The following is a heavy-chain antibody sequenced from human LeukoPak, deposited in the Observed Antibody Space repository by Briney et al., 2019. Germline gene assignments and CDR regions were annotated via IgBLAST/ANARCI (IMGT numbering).Heavy chain of an antibody. Sequence: GGSLRLSCAASGFTFSNYNMNWVRQAPGKGLEWVSSISRSSIYKYYADSMKGRFTISRDNAKNSVYLQVNNVRAEDTAVYYCARGRYDSSGYYALFDYWGRGTLVTVSS. CDR1: GFTFSNYN. J-gene: IGHJ4*02. D-gene: IGHD3-22*01. V-gene: IGHV3-21*01. CDR3: ARGRYDSSGYYALFDY. CDR2: ISRSSIYK.